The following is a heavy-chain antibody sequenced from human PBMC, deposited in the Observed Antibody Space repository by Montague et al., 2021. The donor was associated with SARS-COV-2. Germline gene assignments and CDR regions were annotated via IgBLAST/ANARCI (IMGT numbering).Heavy chain of an antibody. V-gene: IGHV4-39*01. CDR3: AGRSSTMVRGVVDYYGMDV. CDR1: GGSISSSSYY. CDR2: IYYSGST. J-gene: IGHJ6*02. Sequence: SETLSLTCTVSGGSISSSSYYWGWIRQPPGKGLEWIGSIYYSGSTYCNPSLKSRVTISVDTSKNQFSLKLSSVTAADTAVYYCAGRSSTMVRGVVDYYGMDVWGQGTTVTVSS. D-gene: IGHD3-10*01.